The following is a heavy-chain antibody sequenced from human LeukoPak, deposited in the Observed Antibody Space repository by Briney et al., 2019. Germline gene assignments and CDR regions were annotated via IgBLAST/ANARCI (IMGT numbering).Heavy chain of an antibody. CDR2: IRYDGSNK. D-gene: IGHD3-16*01. J-gene: IGHJ3*02. CDR3: ASNYGYGGAFDI. CDR1: GFTFSSYG. Sequence: GGSLRLSCAASGFTFSSYGMHWVRQAPGKGLEWVAFIRYDGSNKYYADSVKGRFTVSRDNSKNTLYLQMNSLRAEDTAVYYCASNYGYGGAFDIWGQGTMVTVSS. V-gene: IGHV3-30*02.